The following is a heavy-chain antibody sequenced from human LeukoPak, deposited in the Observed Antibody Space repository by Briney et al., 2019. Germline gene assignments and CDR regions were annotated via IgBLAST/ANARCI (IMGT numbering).Heavy chain of an antibody. V-gene: IGHV4-38-2*02. CDR3: ASLTRDGYHFEW. D-gene: IGHD6-13*01. Sequence: SETLSLTCSVSGYSLSYGYFWAWIRQPPGKGLEWIGSVYHSGSTHYTPSFKSRVTISLDTSKNHFPLKLTSVTAADTAVYFCASLTRDGYHFEWWGRGTLVTVSS. CDR2: VYHSGST. J-gene: IGHJ4*02. CDR1: GYSLSYGYF.